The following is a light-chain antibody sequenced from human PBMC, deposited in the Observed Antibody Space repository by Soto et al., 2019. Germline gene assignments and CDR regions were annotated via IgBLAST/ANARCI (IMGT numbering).Light chain of an antibody. CDR3: EAWDDSLNGVV. CDR2: NNN. Sequence: QSVLTQPPSASGTPGQRVTISCSGSSSNIGSNPVNWYQQLPGTAPKLLIYNNNQRPSGVPDRFSGSKSGTSASLAISGLQSEDEADYYCEAWDDSLNGVVFGGGTKVTVL. V-gene: IGLV1-44*01. J-gene: IGLJ2*01. CDR1: SSNIGSNP.